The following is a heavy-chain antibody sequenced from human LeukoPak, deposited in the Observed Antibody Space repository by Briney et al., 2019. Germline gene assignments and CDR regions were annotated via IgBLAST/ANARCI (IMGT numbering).Heavy chain of an antibody. J-gene: IGHJ4*02. CDR3: ARGLVHDTSGYYSDY. Sequence: GGPLRLSCAASGFTFSAFWMHWVRKAPGKGRVWVSRINSDGSSTTYADSVKGRFTISRDNAKNTLYLQMNSLRAEDTAVYYCARGLVHDTSGYYSDYWGQGTLLTVSS. V-gene: IGHV3-74*01. D-gene: IGHD3-22*01. CDR2: INSDGSST. CDR1: GFTFSAFW.